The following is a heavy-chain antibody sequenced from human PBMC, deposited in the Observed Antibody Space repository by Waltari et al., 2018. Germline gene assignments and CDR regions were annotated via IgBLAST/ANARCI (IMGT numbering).Heavy chain of an antibody. D-gene: IGHD2-2*01. CDR2: INPNSGGT. J-gene: IGHJ4*02. V-gene: IGHV1-2*02. Sequence: QVQLVQSGAEVTKPGASVKVSCTASGYTFTGYYMHWVRQAAGQGLEWMGWINPNSGGTNYAQKFQGRVTMTRDTSISTAYMELSRLRSDDTAVYYCARGRKAIVVPATIDYWGQGTLVTVSS. CDR1: GYTFTGYY. CDR3: ARGRKAIVVPATIDY.